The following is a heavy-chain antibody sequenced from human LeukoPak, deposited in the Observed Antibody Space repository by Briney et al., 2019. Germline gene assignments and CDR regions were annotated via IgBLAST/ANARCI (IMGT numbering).Heavy chain of an antibody. Sequence: SETLSLTCTVSGYSISSGYYWGWIRQPPGKGLEWIGSIYHSGSTYYKPSLKSRVTISVDTSKNQFSLKLSSVTAADTAVYYCARDRIDIVVVVAATGPNWFDPWGQGTLVTVSS. CDR1: GYSISSGYY. CDR2: IYHSGST. CDR3: ARDRIDIVVVVAATGPNWFDP. J-gene: IGHJ5*02. V-gene: IGHV4-38-2*02. D-gene: IGHD2-15*01.